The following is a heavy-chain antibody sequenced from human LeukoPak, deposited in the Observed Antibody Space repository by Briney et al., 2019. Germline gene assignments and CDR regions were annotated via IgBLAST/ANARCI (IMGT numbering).Heavy chain of an antibody. CDR2: INSDGSDT. V-gene: IGHV3-74*01. CDR3: ARASGTDSSRYVQIDY. J-gene: IGHJ4*02. D-gene: IGHD3-22*01. Sequence: GGSLRLSCAASGFTFSSYWMHWVRQAPGKGLVWVSRINSDGSDTSYADSVKGRFTISRDNAKNTLYLQMNSLRAEDTAVYYCARASGTDSSRYVQIDYWGQGTLVTVSS. CDR1: GFTFSSYW.